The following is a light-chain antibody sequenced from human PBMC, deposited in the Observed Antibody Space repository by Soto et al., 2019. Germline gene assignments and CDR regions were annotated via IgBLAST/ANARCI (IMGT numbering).Light chain of an antibody. CDR3: HQRSTCPST. Sequence: EIVLTQSPATLSLSPGERATLSCRASQSVSSYLAWYQQKPGQAPRLLIYDASNRATGIPARFTGSGSGTDFTLTISSLEPEDFAVYYCHQRSTCPSTFAQGTKVAIK. J-gene: IGKJ1*01. V-gene: IGKV3-11*01. CDR2: DAS. CDR1: QSVSSY.